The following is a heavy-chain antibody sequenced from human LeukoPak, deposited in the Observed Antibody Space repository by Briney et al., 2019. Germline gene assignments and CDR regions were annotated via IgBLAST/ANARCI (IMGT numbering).Heavy chain of an antibody. CDR1: GYTFTSYY. J-gene: IGHJ3*02. CDR3: AGYYDSSGYYYPPRI. Sequence: ASVKVSCKASGYTFTSYYMHWVRQAPGQGLEWMGIINPSGGSTSYAQKFQGRVTMTRDTSTSTVYMELSSLRSEDTAVYYCAGYYDSSGYYYPPRIWGQGTMVTVSS. D-gene: IGHD3-22*01. V-gene: IGHV1-46*01. CDR2: INPSGGST.